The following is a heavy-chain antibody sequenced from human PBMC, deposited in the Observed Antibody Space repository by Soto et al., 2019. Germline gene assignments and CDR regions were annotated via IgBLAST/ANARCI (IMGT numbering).Heavy chain of an antibody. D-gene: IGHD2-15*01. Sequence: SETLSLTCAVYGGSFSGYYWSWIRQPPGKGLKWIGEINHSGSTNYNPSLKSRVTISVDTSKNQFSLKLSSVTAADTAVYYCARGANIVVVVAAPLGYYMDVWGKGTTVTVSS. CDR1: GGSFSGYY. CDR3: ARGANIVVVVAAPLGYYMDV. J-gene: IGHJ6*03. V-gene: IGHV4-34*01. CDR2: INHSGST.